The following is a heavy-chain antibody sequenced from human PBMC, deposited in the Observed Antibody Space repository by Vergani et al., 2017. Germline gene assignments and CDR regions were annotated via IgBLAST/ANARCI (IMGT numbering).Heavy chain of an antibody. J-gene: IGHJ4*02. D-gene: IGHD6-19*01. CDR1: GDSLRGHY. Sequence: QVQLRQWGAGLVKPSETLSLTCGIYGDSLRGHYWSWIRQPPGKGLEWIGYIYYSGSTYYNPSLKSRVTISVDTSKNQFSLKLSSVTAADTAVYYCARESIAVAAPDYWGQGTLVTVSS. CDR2: IYYSGST. CDR3: ARESIAVAAPDY. V-gene: IGHV4-30-4*01.